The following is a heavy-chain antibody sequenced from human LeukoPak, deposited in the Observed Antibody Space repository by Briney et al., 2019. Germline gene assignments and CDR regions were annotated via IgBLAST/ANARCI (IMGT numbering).Heavy chain of an antibody. D-gene: IGHD2-2*01. CDR3: AREPYCGSTSCFHMDV. CDR2: TYASGNT. CDR1: GDSFNTYY. J-gene: IGHJ6*03. Sequence: SETLSLTCTVSGDSFNTYYWSWVRQPAGKGLEWIGRTYASGNTHYNPSLKSRVTMSVDTSKNQFPLKLTSVTAADTAVYYCAREPYCGSTSCFHMDVWGKGTTVTVSS. V-gene: IGHV4-4*07.